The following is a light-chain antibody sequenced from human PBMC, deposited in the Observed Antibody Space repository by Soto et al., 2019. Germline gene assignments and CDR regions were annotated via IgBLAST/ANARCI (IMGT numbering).Light chain of an antibody. Sequence: EIVLTQSPGTLSLSPGERATLSYRASQSVTSSYLAWYQQKPGQAPRLLISGASNRATGIPDRFSGSGSGTDFTLTISRLEPEDFAVYYCQQYGSSPYTFGQGTKLEIK. CDR1: QSVTSSY. CDR3: QQYGSSPYT. J-gene: IGKJ2*01. V-gene: IGKV3-20*01. CDR2: GAS.